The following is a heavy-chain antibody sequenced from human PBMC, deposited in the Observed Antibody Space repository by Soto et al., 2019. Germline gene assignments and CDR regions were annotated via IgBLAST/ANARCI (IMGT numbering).Heavy chain of an antibody. Sequence: PSETLSLTCAVYGGSFSGYYWSWIRQPPGKGLEWIGYINYSGTTYYNPSLRSRITMSVDTSKNQFSLNLSSVTAADTAVYYCARDHKWDGMDVWGQGTTVTVSS. CDR1: GGSFSGYY. D-gene: IGHD1-26*01. V-gene: IGHV4-34*09. J-gene: IGHJ6*02. CDR2: INYSGTT. CDR3: ARDHKWDGMDV.